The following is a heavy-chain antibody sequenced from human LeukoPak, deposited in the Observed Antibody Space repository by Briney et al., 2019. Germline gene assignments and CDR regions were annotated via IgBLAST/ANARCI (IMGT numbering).Heavy chain of an antibody. CDR2: IKQDGSEK. CDR1: GFTFSSFW. J-gene: IGHJ4*02. Sequence: GGSLRLSWEASGFTFSSFWMSWVRQAPGKGLEWVANIKQDGSEKYYVDSVKGRFTISRDNAKNSLYLQMNSLRAEDTAVYYCAREDVASGHFDYWGQGTLVTVSS. D-gene: IGHD5-12*01. V-gene: IGHV3-7*01. CDR3: AREDVASGHFDY.